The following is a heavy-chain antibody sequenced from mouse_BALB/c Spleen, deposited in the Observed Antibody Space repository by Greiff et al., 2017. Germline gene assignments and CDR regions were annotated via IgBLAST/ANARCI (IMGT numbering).Heavy chain of an antibody. D-gene: IGHD2-4*01. Sequence: EVQLHQSGPELVKPGASVKISCKASGYSFTGYFMNWVMQSHGKSLEWIGRINPYNGDTFYNQKFKGKATLTVDKSSSTAHMELRSLASEDSAVYYCAREGALIALYAMDYWGQGTSVTVSS. CDR3: AREGALIALYAMDY. CDR2: INPYNGDT. V-gene: IGHV1-20*02. CDR1: GYSFTGYF. J-gene: IGHJ4*01.